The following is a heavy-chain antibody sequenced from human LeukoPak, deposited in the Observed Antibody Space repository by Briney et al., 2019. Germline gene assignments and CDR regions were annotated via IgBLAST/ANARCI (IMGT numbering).Heavy chain of an antibody. CDR3: ARDSLGRFDYMDV. V-gene: IGHV1-69*06. CDR1: GDTFSSYA. D-gene: IGHD2-15*01. CDR2: IIPIIGTP. Sequence: ASVKVSCKASGDTFSSYAISWVRQAPGQGLEWMGGIIPIIGTPNYAQKFQGRVTITADKSTSTAYMELSSLRSEDTAVYYCARDSLGRFDYMDVWGKGTTVTVSS. J-gene: IGHJ6*03.